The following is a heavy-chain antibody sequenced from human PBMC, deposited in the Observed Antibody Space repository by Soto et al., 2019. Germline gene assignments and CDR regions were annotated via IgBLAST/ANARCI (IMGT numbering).Heavy chain of an antibody. J-gene: IGHJ4*02. Sequence: PSETLSLTCAVYGGSFSGYYWSWIRQPPGKGLEWIGEINHSGSTNYNPSLKSRVTISVDTSKNQFSLKLSSVTAADTAVYYCARYSGYDPYYFDYWGQGTLVTAPQ. CDR1: GGSFSGYY. CDR3: ARYSGYDPYYFDY. V-gene: IGHV4-34*01. D-gene: IGHD5-12*01. CDR2: INHSGST.